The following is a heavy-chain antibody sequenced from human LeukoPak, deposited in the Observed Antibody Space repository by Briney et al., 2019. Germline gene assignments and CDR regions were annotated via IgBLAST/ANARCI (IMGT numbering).Heavy chain of an antibody. Sequence: GGSLRLSCAASGFTFSSYEMNWVRQAPGKGLERVSYISSSGSTIYYADSVKGRFTISRDNAKNSLYLQMNSLRAEDTAVYYCAELGITIIGGVWGKGTTVTISS. CDR1: GFTFSSYE. V-gene: IGHV3-48*03. CDR2: ISSSGSTI. D-gene: IGHD3-10*02. J-gene: IGHJ6*04. CDR3: AELGITIIGGV.